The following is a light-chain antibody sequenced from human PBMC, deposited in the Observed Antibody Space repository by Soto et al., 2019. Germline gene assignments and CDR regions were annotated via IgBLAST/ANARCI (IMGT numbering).Light chain of an antibody. CDR1: SSDVGRYNL. CDR3: SSYTTIKTVV. J-gene: IGLJ2*01. Sequence: QSVLTQPASVSGSPGQSITISCTGTSSDVGRYNLVSWYQQHPGKAPKLIIFEVSNRPSGISDRFSGFKSANTAYLTISGVQPEDEADYHCSSYTTIKTVVFGGGTKLTVL. V-gene: IGLV2-14*02. CDR2: EVS.